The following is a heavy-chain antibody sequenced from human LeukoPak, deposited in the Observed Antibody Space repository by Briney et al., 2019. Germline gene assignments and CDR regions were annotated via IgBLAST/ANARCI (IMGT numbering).Heavy chain of an antibody. Sequence: GASVKVSCKASGYTFTSYYMHWMRQAPGQGLEWMGIINPSGGSTSYAQKLQGRVTMTRDTSTSTVYMELSSLRSEDTAVYYCAEGYCSSTSCYEWWFDPWGQGTLVTVSS. CDR2: INPSGGST. D-gene: IGHD2-2*01. V-gene: IGHV1-46*01. J-gene: IGHJ5*02. CDR1: GYTFTSYY. CDR3: AEGYCSSTSCYEWWFDP.